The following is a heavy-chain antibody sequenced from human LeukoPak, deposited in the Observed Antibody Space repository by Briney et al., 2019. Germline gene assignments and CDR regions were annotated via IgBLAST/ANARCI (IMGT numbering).Heavy chain of an antibody. D-gene: IGHD3-22*01. V-gene: IGHV3-23*01. CDR2: ITGSGGST. Sequence: GGSLRLSCAASGFTLSSFAMSWVRQAPGKGLEWVSGITGSGGSTYYADSVRGRFTISRDNSKNTLYLQMNSLRAEDTAVYYCAKDYYDSSGFVVQHWGQGTLVTVSS. CDR3: AKDYYDSSGFVVQH. J-gene: IGHJ1*01. CDR1: GFTLSSFA.